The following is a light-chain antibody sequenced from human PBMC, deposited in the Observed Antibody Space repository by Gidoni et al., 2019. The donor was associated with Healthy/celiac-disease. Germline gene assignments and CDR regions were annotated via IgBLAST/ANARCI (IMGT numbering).Light chain of an antibody. J-gene: IGKJ1*01. V-gene: IGKV1-39*01. CDR3: QQSYSTPKT. CDR1: QSISSY. CDR2: AAS. Sequence: DIQMTQSPSSLSASVGDRVTITCRASQSISSYLNWYQQKPGKAPKLLIYAASSLQSWVPSRFSGSLSGTDFTLTISSLQPEDFATYYCQQSYSTPKTFGQWTKVEIK.